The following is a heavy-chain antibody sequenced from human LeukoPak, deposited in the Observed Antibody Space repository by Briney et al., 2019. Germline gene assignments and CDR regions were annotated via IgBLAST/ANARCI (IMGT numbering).Heavy chain of an antibody. J-gene: IGHJ4*02. Sequence: GGSLRLSCAASGFTFSSYGMHWVRQAPAKGLEWVAVISYDGSNKYYADSVKGRFTISRDNSKNTLYLQMNSLRAEDTAVYYCAKDWQQLAFDYWGQGTLVTVSS. V-gene: IGHV3-30*18. CDR1: GFTFSSYG. CDR2: ISYDGSNK. D-gene: IGHD6-13*01. CDR3: AKDWQQLAFDY.